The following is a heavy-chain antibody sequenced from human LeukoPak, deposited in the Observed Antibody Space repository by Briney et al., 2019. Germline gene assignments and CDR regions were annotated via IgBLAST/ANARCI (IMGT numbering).Heavy chain of an antibody. V-gene: IGHV1-46*01. CDR1: GGTFSSYA. CDR3: AREPSPIAAARFDY. D-gene: IGHD6-13*01. J-gene: IGHJ4*02. CDR2: INPSGGST. Sequence: GASVKVSCKASGGTFSSYAISWVRQAPGQGLEWMGIINPSGGSTSYAQKFQGRVTMTRDTSTSTVYMELSSLRSEDTAVYYCAREPSPIAAARFDYWGQGTLVTVSS.